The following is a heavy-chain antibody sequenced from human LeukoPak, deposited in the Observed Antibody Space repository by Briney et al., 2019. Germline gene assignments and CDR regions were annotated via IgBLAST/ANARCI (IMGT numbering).Heavy chain of an antibody. V-gene: IGHV3-23*01. Sequence: GGSLRLSCEASGFTFSSYAMSWVRQAPGKGLEWVSSINTGGTNTHYADSVKGRFTISRDNSKNTLYLQMNSLRAEDTAVYYCASQLWNSDYWGQGTLVTVSS. CDR2: INTGGTNT. CDR3: ASQLWNSDY. CDR1: GFTFSSYA. D-gene: IGHD5-18*01. J-gene: IGHJ4*02.